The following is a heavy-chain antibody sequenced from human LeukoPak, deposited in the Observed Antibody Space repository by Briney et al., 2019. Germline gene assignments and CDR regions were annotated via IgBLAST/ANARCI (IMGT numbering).Heavy chain of an antibody. CDR1: GFTFSRYS. V-gene: IGHV3-23*01. CDR3: AKDGAWLRFDD. Sequence: GGSLRLSCAASGFTFSRYSMNWVRQAPGKGLEWVSGISPGGPTYYADSVKGRFTISRDDSKNTLYLQMKNLRADDTAVYYCAKDGAWLRFDDWGQGSLVSVSS. D-gene: IGHD5-12*01. J-gene: IGHJ4*02. CDR2: ISPGGPT.